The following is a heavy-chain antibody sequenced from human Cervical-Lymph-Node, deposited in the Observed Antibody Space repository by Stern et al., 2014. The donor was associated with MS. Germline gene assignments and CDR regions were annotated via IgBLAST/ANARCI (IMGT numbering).Heavy chain of an antibody. CDR2: LIPTFGTA. V-gene: IGHV1-69*01. Sequence: VQLVESGAEVKKPGSSVKVSCKASGVTFSCYAIRWVRQAPGQGLEWMGGLIPTFGTANYAQKFQGRVTITADESTSTAYMELSSLRSEDTAVYYCARGEVKEGLVRGMDVWGQGTTVTVSS. D-gene: IGHD6-13*01. CDR3: ARGEVKEGLVRGMDV. J-gene: IGHJ6*02. CDR1: GVTFSCYA.